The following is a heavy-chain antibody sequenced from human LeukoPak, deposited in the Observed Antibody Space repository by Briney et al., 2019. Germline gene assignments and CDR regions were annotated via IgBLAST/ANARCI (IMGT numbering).Heavy chain of an antibody. D-gene: IGHD2-15*01. CDR1: GFTFSSYW. Sequence: GGSLRLSCAASGFTFSSYWMHWVRQAPGEGLVWVSRINTDGSSTIYADSVKGRFTMSRDNAKNTLYLQMNNLRAEDTAVYYCARDSAAHFDHWGQGTLVTVSS. V-gene: IGHV3-74*01. CDR3: ARDSAAHFDH. CDR2: INTDGSST. J-gene: IGHJ4*02.